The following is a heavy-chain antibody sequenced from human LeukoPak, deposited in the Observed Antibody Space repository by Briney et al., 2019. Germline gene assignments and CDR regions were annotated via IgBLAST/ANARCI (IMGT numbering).Heavy chain of an antibody. CDR1: GGSISSYY. J-gene: IGHJ4*02. D-gene: IGHD3-10*01. V-gene: IGHV4-59*12. CDR2: IYYSGST. CDR3: ARDRGSGSRSFDY. Sequence: PSETLSLTCTVSGGSISSYYWSWIRQPPGKGLEWIGYIYYSGSTNYNPSLKSRVTISVDTSKNQFSLKLSSVTAADTAVYYCARDRGSGSRSFDYWGQGTLVTVSS.